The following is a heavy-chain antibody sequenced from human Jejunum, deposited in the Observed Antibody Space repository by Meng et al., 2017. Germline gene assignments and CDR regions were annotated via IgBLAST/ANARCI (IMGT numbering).Heavy chain of an antibody. CDR1: GYTFTAYY. J-gene: IGHJ4*02. Sequence: QVHLVQSGAEVKKPGASVRVSCEASGYTFTAYYVHWVRQAPGQGLEWMGRMNPNNGDTNYAQKFQGRVTMNRATSTAYMDLSSLTSDDTAVYYCAKDEGTTTAFDHWGQGTLVTVSS. V-gene: IGHV1-2*06. D-gene: IGHD1-26*01. CDR3: AKDEGTTTAFDH. CDR2: MNPNNGDT.